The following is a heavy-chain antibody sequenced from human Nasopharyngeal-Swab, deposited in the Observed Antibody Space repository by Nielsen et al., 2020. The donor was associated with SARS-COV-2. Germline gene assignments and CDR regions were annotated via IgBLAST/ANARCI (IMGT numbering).Heavy chain of an antibody. Sequence: GGSLRLSCAASGFTFDDYAMHWVRQAPGKCLEWVSGISWNSAHIVYADSVKGRFTISRDNAKNSLYLQMNSLRAEDTALYYCAKDSNYGGHRGAFDYWGQGTLVSVSS. D-gene: IGHD4-23*01. J-gene: IGHJ4*02. V-gene: IGHV3-9*01. CDR1: GFTFDDYA. CDR3: AKDSNYGGHRGAFDY. CDR2: ISWNSAHI.